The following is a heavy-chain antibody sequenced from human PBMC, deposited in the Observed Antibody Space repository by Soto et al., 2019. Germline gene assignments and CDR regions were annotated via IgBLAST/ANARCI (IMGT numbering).Heavy chain of an antibody. D-gene: IGHD1-26*01. Sequence: QVQLVQSGPEVKKPGASVKVSCKGSGYTFSNYGVTWVRQAPGQGLERLGWVSAYNRNTDYAQKFEDRANITIDTSTNTAYLDLRGLTPDDTAVYYCARERRWEPLLYWGQGTL. CDR1: GYTFSNYG. V-gene: IGHV1-18*01. CDR3: ARERRWEPLLY. CDR2: VSAYNRNT. J-gene: IGHJ4*02.